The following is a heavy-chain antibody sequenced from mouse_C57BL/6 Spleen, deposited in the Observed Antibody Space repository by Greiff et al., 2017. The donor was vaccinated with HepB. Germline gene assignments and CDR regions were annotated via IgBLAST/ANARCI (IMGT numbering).Heavy chain of an antibody. CDR1: GYTFTDYY. CDR2: IGPGSGST. Sequence: QVQLQQSGAELVKPGASVKISCKASGYTFTDYYINWVKQRPGQGLEWIGKIGPGSGSTYDKEKCKGKATLTADKASSTAYMQLSSLTSEDSAVYFCAREKDLYYAMDYWGQGTSVTVSS. J-gene: IGHJ4*01. V-gene: IGHV1-77*01. CDR3: AREKDLYYAMDY.